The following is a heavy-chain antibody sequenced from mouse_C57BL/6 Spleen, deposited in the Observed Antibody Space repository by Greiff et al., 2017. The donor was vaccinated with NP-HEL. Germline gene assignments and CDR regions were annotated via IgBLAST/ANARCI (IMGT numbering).Heavy chain of an antibody. CDR1: GSTFPSYP. V-gene: IGHV1-4*01. CDR3: AREGGYFDV. CDR2: INPSSGYT. Sequence: QVQLQQSGAELARPGASGKMSCKASGSTFPSYPMPWVKKRPGRGLEWIGYINPSSGYTKYNQKFKDKATLTADKSSSTAYMQLSSLTSEDSAVYYCAREGGYFDVWGTGTTVTVSS. J-gene: IGHJ1*03.